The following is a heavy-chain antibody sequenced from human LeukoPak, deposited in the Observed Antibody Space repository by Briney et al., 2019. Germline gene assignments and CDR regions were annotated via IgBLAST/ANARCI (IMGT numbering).Heavy chain of an antibody. Sequence: SVEVSCKASGGTFSSYAISWVRQAPGQGLEWMGGIIPIFGTANYAQKFQGRVTITADESTSTAYMELSSLRSEDTAVYYCAREEGRDIVVVPAAMGVGWFDPWGQGTLVTVSS. V-gene: IGHV1-69*01. CDR2: IIPIFGTA. J-gene: IGHJ5*02. CDR3: AREEGRDIVVVPAAMGVGWFDP. D-gene: IGHD2-2*01. CDR1: GGTFSSYA.